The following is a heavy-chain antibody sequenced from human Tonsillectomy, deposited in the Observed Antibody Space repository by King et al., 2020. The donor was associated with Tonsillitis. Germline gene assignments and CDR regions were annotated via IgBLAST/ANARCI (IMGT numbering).Heavy chain of an antibody. D-gene: IGHD7-27*01. CDR2: INHSGST. CDR1: GGSFSGYY. V-gene: IGHV4-34*01. J-gene: IGHJ6*02. Sequence: QVQLQQWGAGLLKPSETLSLTCAVYGGSFSGYYWSWIRQPPGKGLEWIGEINHSGSTNYNPSLKSRVTISVDTSKNQFSLKVSSVTAADTAVYYCASGLGYYYYGMDVWGQGTTVTVSS. CDR3: ASGLGYYYYGMDV.